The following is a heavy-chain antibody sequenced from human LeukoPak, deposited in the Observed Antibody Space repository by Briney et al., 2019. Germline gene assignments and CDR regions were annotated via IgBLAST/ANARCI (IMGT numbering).Heavy chain of an antibody. D-gene: IGHD2-8*02. V-gene: IGHV1-8*01. J-gene: IGHJ4*02. CDR2: INPKSGNT. Sequence: ASVNVSCTASGYTFTSYDTNGGPHAPGQGHECMVWINPKSGNTGYAQKFQGRVTMTRNTSISTAYMELSSLRSEDTAVYYCALLVWFRIPRGNGRGPRDFWGQGILVTVSS. CDR3: ALLVWFRIPRGNGRGPRDF. CDR1: GYTFTSYD.